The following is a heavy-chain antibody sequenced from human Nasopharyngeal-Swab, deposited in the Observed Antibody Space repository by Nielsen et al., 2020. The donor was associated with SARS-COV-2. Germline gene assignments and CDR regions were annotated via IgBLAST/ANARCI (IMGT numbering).Heavy chain of an antibody. CDR3: ARVAHAGDYYFYMDV. CDR1: GFTFSSYS. Sequence: GESLKISCAASGFTFSSYSMNWVRQAPGKGLVWVSRINSDGSSTSYADSVKGRLIISRDNAKNSLYLQMNSLRAEDTAVYYCARVAHAGDYYFYMDVWGKGTTVTVSS. V-gene: IGHV3-74*01. J-gene: IGHJ6*03. CDR2: INSDGSST.